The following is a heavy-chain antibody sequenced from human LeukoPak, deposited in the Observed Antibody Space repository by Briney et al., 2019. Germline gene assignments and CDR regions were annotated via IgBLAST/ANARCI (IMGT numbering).Heavy chain of an antibody. V-gene: IGHV3-48*03. D-gene: IGHD3-22*01. CDR2: ISSSGSTI. Sequence: GGSLRLSCAASGFTFSSYEMNWVRQAPGKGLELVSYISSSGSTIYYAYSVKGRFAISRDNAKNSLYIQINSLRAEDTAIYYCARRGYYDSSGYDYWGQGTLVTVSS. CDR1: GFTFSSYE. J-gene: IGHJ4*02. CDR3: ARRGYYDSSGYDY.